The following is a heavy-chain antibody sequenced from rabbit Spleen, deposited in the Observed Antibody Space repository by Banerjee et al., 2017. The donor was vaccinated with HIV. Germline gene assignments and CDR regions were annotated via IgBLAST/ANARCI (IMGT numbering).Heavy chain of an antibody. D-gene: IGHD1-1*01. CDR1: GIDFSSNIR. J-gene: IGHJ6*01. CDR2: MDPYSSNPN. V-gene: IGHV1S40*01. Sequence: QSLEESGGGLVTPGASLTLSCKASGIDFSSNIRMAWVRQAPGKGLEWIVHMDPYSSNPNYASWAKGRFTISKTSSTTVTLQMTSLTAADTATYFCARDTSSSFSSYGMDLWGPGTLVTVS. CDR3: ARDTSSSFSSYGMDL.